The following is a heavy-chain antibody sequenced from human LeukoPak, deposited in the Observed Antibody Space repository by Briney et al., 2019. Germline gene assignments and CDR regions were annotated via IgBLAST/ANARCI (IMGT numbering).Heavy chain of an antibody. CDR2: IDYSGST. V-gene: IGHV4-59*12. Sequence: PSETLSLTCTVSSGSISSYYWSWIRQPPGKGLEWIGYIDYSGSTNCNPPLKSRVTMSVDTSKSQFSMRLTSVTAADTAVYYCAGSMTTVPTSLDYWGQGTLVTVSS. J-gene: IGHJ4*02. D-gene: IGHD4-17*01. CDR1: SGSISSYY. CDR3: AGSMTTVPTSLDY.